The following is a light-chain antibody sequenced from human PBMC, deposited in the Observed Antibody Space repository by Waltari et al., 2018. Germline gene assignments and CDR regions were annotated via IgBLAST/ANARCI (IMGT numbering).Light chain of an antibody. CDR3: QQSYNDPLT. CDR2: AAS. J-gene: IGKJ4*01. CDR1: QSISDS. Sequence: DIQMTQSPSSLHASVGERVTINCRASQSISDSLNWYQQKPGKAPKPLIYAASTLQSGVPSRFSGSGYGTDFTLTISRLQREDFATYYCQQSYNDPLTFGGGTKMEIK. V-gene: IGKV1-39*01.